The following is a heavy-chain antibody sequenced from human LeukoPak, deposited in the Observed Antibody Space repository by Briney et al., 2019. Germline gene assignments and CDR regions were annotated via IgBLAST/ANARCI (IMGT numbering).Heavy chain of an antibody. V-gene: IGHV3-23*01. CDR2: ISGNGGST. Sequence: GSLRLPCAASGFTFSSYSMSWVRPAPGKGLEWVSTISGNGGSTYYADSVKGRFTISRDNSKNTLYLQMNSLRAEDTAVYYCAKDLLQPHPDYGDYLGFDYWGQGTLVTVSS. CDR3: AKDLLQPHPDYGDYLGFDY. D-gene: IGHD4-17*01. J-gene: IGHJ4*02. CDR1: GFTFSSYS.